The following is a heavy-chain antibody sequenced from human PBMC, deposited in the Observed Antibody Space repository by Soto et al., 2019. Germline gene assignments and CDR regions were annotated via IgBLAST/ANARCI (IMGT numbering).Heavy chain of an antibody. CDR1: GGTFSRYA. J-gene: IGHJ4*02. V-gene: IGHV1-69*13. D-gene: IGHD3-22*01. Sequence: SVKVSCKASGGTFSRYAISWVRQAPGQGLEWMGGITPMFGTANYAQKFQGRVTITADESTSTDYMELSSLRSEDTALYYCERQFHYESRGYSDDYWGQGTMVTVSS. CDR3: ERQFHYESRGYSDDY. CDR2: ITPMFGTA.